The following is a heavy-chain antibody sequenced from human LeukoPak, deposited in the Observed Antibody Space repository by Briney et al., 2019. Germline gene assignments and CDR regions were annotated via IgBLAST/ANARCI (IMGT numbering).Heavy chain of an antibody. D-gene: IGHD3-16*02. CDR1: GYTFTGYY. CDR2: INPNSGGT. J-gene: IGHJ4*02. V-gene: IGHV1-2*02. Sequence: GASVKVSCKASGYTFTGYYMHWVRQAPGQGLEWMGWINPNSGGTNYAQKFQGRVTMTRDTSISTAYMELSRLRSDDTAVYYCARGDRLRLGELSHLDYWGQGTLVTVSS. CDR3: ARGDRLRLGELSHLDY.